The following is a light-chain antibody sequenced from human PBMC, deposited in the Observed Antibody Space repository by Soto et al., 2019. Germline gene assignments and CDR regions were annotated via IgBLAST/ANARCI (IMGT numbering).Light chain of an antibody. CDR1: QSIGSY. V-gene: IGKV3-11*01. CDR3: QQRNFWPLS. Sequence: NVLTQSPAILSLSPGDRATLSCRASQSIGSYLAWYQQKPGQAPRLLIYDASNRATGIPARFSGSGSETEFTLTIDRLEPEDSAVYYCQQRNFWPLSFGPGTRVEIK. CDR2: DAS. J-gene: IGKJ3*01.